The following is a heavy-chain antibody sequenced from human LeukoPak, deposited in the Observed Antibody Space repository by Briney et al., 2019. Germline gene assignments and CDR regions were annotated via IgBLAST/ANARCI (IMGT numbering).Heavy chain of an antibody. J-gene: IGHJ5*02. V-gene: IGHV4-30-2*02. CDR3: ARSRSGLNWFDP. D-gene: IGHD3-3*01. CDR1: GGSISSGGHS. CDR2: IYHSGSGST. Sequence: TPSETLSLTCTVSGGSISSGGHSWSWIRQPPRKGLEWIGYIYHSGSGSTYYNPSLKSRVTISVDTSKNQFSLKLSSVTAADTAVYYCARSRSGLNWFDPWGQGTLVTVSS.